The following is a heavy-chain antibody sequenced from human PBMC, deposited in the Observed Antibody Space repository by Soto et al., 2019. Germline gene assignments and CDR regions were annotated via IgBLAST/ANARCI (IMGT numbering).Heavy chain of an antibody. CDR2: ISAYNGNT. D-gene: IGHD1-1*01. V-gene: IGHV1-18*01. CDR3: ARWEHYFDY. Sequence: GASVKVSCKASGYTFTSYGISWVRQAPGQGLEWMGWISAYNGNTNYAQKLQGRVTMTRDTSASTVYMELSSLRSEDTAVYYCARWEHYFDYWGQGTLVTVSS. CDR1: GYTFTSYG. J-gene: IGHJ4*02.